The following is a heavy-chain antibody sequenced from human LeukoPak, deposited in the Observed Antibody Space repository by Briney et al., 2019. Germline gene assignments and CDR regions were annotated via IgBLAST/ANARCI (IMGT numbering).Heavy chain of an antibody. Sequence: DSVKGRFTISRDNSKNTLYLQMNSLRAEDTAVYYCAKDISWTVGYWGQGTLVTVSS. D-gene: IGHD3-3*02. V-gene: IGHV3-30*02. CDR3: AKDISWTVGY. J-gene: IGHJ4*02.